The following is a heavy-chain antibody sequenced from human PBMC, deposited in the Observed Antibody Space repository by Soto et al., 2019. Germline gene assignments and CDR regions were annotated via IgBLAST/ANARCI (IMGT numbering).Heavy chain of an antibody. CDR2: IYTSGST. Sequence: SETLSLTCTVSGGSISSYYWSWIRQPAGKGLEWIGRIYTSGSTIYNPSLKSRVTMSVDTSKNQFSLKLSSVTAADTAVYYCARDQILRYFDWLFRDDAFDIWGQGTMVTV. D-gene: IGHD3-9*01. CDR3: ARDQILRYFDWLFRDDAFDI. V-gene: IGHV4-4*07. CDR1: GGSISSYY. J-gene: IGHJ3*02.